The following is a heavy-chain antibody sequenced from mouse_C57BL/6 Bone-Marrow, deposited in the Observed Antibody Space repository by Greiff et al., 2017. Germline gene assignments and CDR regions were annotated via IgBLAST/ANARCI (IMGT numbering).Heavy chain of an antibody. Sequence: VKLQQSGAELVKPGASVKLSCKASGYTFTSYWMQWVKQRPGQGLEWIGEIDPSDSYTNYNQKLKGKATLTVNTSSSTAYMHLSSLTSEDSAVYYCARMGWSFDYWGQGTTLTVSS. V-gene: IGHV1-50*01. CDR2: IDPSDSYT. CDR3: ARMGWSFDY. D-gene: IGHD2-3*01. J-gene: IGHJ2*01. CDR1: GYTFTSYW.